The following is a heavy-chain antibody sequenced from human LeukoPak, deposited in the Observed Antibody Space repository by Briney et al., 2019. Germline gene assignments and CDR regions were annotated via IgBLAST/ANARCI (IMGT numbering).Heavy chain of an antibody. D-gene: IGHD6-6*01. V-gene: IGHV4-31*03. CDR1: GGSVSSGGYY. Sequence: TLSLTCTVSGGSVSSGGYYWSWIRQHPGKGLEWIGYIYYSGSTYYNPSLKSRVTISVDTSKNQFSLKLSSVTAADTAVYYCARHRYTSSSSYFDFWGQGTLVTVSS. J-gene: IGHJ4*02. CDR2: IYYSGST. CDR3: ARHRYTSSSSYFDF.